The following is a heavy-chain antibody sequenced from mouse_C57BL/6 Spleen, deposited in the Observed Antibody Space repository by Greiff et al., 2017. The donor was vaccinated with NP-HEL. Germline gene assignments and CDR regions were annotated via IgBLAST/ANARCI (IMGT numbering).Heavy chain of an antibody. CDR3: ARGYGSSYGWYFDV. Sequence: VQLQQSGAELVKPGASVKISCKASGYAFSSYWMNWVKQRPGKGLEWIGQIYPGDGDTNYNGKFKGKATLTADKSSSTAYMQFSSLTSEDSAVYCGARGYGSSYGWYFDVWGTGTTVTVSS. D-gene: IGHD1-1*01. V-gene: IGHV1-80*01. CDR2: IYPGDGDT. J-gene: IGHJ1*03. CDR1: GYAFSSYW.